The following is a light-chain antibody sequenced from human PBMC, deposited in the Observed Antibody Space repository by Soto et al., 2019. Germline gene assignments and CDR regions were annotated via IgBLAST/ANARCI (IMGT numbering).Light chain of an antibody. CDR2: DAS. CDR1: QSISTY. CDR3: QQYYSYSWT. Sequence: DTQMTQSPSTLSASVGDRVNIACRASQSISTYLAWYQQKPGKAPKLLMYDASSLERGVPSRFSGSGSGTEFTLTITRLQPDDFATYYCQQYYSYSWTFGHGTKVDIK. J-gene: IGKJ1*01. V-gene: IGKV1-5*01.